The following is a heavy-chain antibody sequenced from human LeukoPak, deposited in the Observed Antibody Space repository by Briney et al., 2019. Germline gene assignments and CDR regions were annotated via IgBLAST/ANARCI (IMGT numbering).Heavy chain of an antibody. CDR1: GGSISSFY. CDR3: ARGPPPDFDC. Sequence: KASETLSLTCTVSGGSISSFYWSWIWQPAGKGLEWIGRIYTSESTDYNPSLKSRVTMSVDTSKNQFSLKLSSVTAADTAVYYCARGPPPDFDCWGQGTLVTVSS. J-gene: IGHJ4*02. CDR2: IYTSEST. V-gene: IGHV4-4*07.